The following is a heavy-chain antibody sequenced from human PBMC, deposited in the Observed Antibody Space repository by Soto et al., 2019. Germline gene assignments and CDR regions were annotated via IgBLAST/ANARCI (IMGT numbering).Heavy chain of an antibody. CDR3: ARDAFIRIAARPGASGYYYYGMDV. CDR1: GFTFSSYS. J-gene: IGHJ6*02. Sequence: PVGSLRLSCAASGFTFSSYSMNWVRQAPGKGLEWVSSISSSSSYIYYADSVKGRFTISRDNAKNSLYLQMNSLRAEDTAVYYCARDAFIRIAARPGASGYYYYGMDVWGQGTTVTVSS. V-gene: IGHV3-21*01. CDR2: ISSSSSYI. D-gene: IGHD6-6*01.